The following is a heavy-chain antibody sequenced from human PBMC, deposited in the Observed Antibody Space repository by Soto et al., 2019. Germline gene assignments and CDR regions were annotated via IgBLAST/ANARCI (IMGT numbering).Heavy chain of an antibody. CDR2: IIPIFGTA. V-gene: IGHV1-69*12. CDR1: GGTFSSYA. Sequence: QVQLVQSGAEVKKPGSSVKVSCKASGGTFSSYAISWVRQAPGQGLEWMGGIIPIFGTADYAQKFQGRVTITADESTSTGNIELSGLRSEDTAVYYCASHYDSSGYYYRGLDYWGQGTLVTVSS. D-gene: IGHD3-22*01. CDR3: ASHYDSSGYYYRGLDY. J-gene: IGHJ4*02.